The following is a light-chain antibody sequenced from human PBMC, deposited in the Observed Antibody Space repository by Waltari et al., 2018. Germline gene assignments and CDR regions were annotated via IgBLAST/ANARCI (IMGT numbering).Light chain of an antibody. CDR1: KLGKKY. V-gene: IGLV3-1*01. CDR3: QAWDNNSVL. CDR2: QDN. J-gene: IGLJ2*01. Sequence: SYELTQAPSVSVSPEQKLSIMCSGDKLGKKYAYWYQQRPGQPPILVIYQDNKRPSGNPERFSSSNFGNTASLTISGTQVMDEAVYYCQAWDNNSVLFGGGTKLTVL.